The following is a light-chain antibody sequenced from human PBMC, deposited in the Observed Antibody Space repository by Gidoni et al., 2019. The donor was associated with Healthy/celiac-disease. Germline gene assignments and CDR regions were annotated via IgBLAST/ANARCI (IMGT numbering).Light chain of an antibody. CDR1: QSLLHSNGYNY. CDR3: MQALQTPPT. CDR2: LGS. J-gene: IGKJ1*01. Sequence: DIVMTHSPLSLPVTPGEPASISCRSSQSLLHSNGYNYLDWYLQKPGQSPQLLIDLGSNRASGGPDRFSGSGSGTDFTLKSSRVEAEDVGVYYCMQALQTPPTFGQGTKVEIK. V-gene: IGKV2-28*01.